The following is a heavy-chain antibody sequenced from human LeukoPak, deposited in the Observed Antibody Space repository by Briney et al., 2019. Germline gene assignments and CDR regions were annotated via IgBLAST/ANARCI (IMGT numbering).Heavy chain of an antibody. CDR1: GYTFTSYA. V-gene: IGHV7-4-1*02. D-gene: IGHD2-2*01. J-gene: IGHJ6*02. CDR2: INTNTGNP. Sequence: ASVKVSCKASGYTFTSYAMNWVRQAPGQGLEWMGWINTNTGNPTYAQGFTGRFVFSLDTSVSTAYLQISSLKAEDTAVYYCARERCSSTSCLANYYYGMDVWGQGTTVIVSS. CDR3: ARERCSSTSCLANYYYGMDV.